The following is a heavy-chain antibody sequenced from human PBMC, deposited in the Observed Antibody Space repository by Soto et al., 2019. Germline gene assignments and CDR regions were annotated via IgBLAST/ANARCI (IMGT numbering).Heavy chain of an antibody. J-gene: IGHJ4*02. V-gene: IGHV1-8*02. D-gene: IGHD2-8*02. CDR2: VTPRNGDT. CDR3: ARGGSYWARRHYFDS. Sequence: QVQLVQSGAEMKKPGASVKVSCKASGYTFTSYDINWVRQAAGQGPEWMGSVTPRNGDTAFAQKYHGRVTVTGNTAKSTVYMELSNLRPDDTAVYNCARGGSYWARRHYFDSWGQGTLVTVSS. CDR1: GYTFTSYD.